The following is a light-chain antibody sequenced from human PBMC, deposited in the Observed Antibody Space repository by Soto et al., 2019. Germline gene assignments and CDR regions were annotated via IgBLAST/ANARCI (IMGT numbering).Light chain of an antibody. Sequence: QSALTQPASVSGSPGQSITISFTGTITDIGAYNYVSWYQQHPGKAPKLLIYGVSSRPSGVSNRFSGSKSGNAAYLTISGLQADDEAEYYCSSYTSSITPYVFGTGTKVTVL. CDR1: ITDIGAYNY. V-gene: IGLV2-14*01. CDR3: SSYTSSITPYV. J-gene: IGLJ1*01. CDR2: GVS.